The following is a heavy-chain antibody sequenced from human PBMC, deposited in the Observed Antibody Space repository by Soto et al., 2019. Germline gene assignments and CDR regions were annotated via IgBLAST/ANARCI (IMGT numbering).Heavy chain of an antibody. J-gene: IGHJ6*02. V-gene: IGHV5-51*01. CDR3: VRQNTWNSYYGMDV. D-gene: IGHD1-7*01. CDR2: VYPDESDT. CDR1: GYTFSDYW. Sequence: GESLKISCQASGYTFSDYWIGWVRQMPGEGLEWMEIVYPDESDTRYSPSFQGQVSISADMSITTAYLQWSSLKASDTAIYFCVRQNTWNSYYGMDVWGQGTTVTVSS.